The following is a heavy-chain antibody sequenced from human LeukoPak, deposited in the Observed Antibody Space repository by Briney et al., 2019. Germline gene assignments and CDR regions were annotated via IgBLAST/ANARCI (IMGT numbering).Heavy chain of an antibody. D-gene: IGHD2-15*01. CDR2: IYYSGST. J-gene: IGHJ4*02. Sequence: SETLSLTCAVSGGSISSSSYYWGWIRQPPGKGLEWIGSIYYSGSTYYNPSLKSRVTISVGTSKNQFSLKLSSVTAADTAVYYCASFGWLLRRYFDYWGQGTLVTVSS. CDR3: ASFGWLLRRYFDY. V-gene: IGHV4-39*01. CDR1: GGSISSSSYY.